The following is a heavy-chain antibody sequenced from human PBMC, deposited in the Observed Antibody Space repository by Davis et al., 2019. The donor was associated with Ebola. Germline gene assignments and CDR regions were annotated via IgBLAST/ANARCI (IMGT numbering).Heavy chain of an antibody. CDR2: IYYSGRT. J-gene: IGHJ3*02. CDR1: GDSISSSSY. Sequence: SETLSLTCTVSGDSISSSSYWSWIRQSPGKGLEWIGYIYYSGRTNYNPSLKSRVTISLDTSKNQFSLKLTSVTAADTAVYYCARDSDAFDIWGQGTMVTVSS. V-gene: IGHV4-61*01. CDR3: ARDSDAFDI.